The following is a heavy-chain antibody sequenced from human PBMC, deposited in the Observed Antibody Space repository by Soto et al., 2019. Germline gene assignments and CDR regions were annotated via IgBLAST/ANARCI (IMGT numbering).Heavy chain of an antibody. Sequence: ASVKVSCKASGGTFSSHAISWVRQAPGQGLEWMGRIIPILGIANYAQKFQGRVTITADKSTSTAYMELSSLRSEDTAVYYCALQRLYCSGGSCYSGQATAFDPWGQGTLVTVPS. CDR2: IIPILGIA. V-gene: IGHV1-69*04. CDR3: ALQRLYCSGGSCYSGQATAFDP. D-gene: IGHD2-15*01. J-gene: IGHJ5*02. CDR1: GGTFSSHA.